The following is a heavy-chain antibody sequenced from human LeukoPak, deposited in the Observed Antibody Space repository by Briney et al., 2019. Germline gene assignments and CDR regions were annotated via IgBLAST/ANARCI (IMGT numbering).Heavy chain of an antibody. CDR3: AREALGYCRSTSCYNPYYYMDV. V-gene: IGHV1-18*01. J-gene: IGHJ6*03. CDR1: VYTFTSYG. D-gene: IGHD2-2*02. Sequence: ASVKVSCKASVYTFTSYGISWVRQAPGQGLEWMGWISAYNGNTNYAQKLQGRVTMTTDTSTSTAYMELRSLRSDDTAVYYCAREALGYCRSTSCYNPYYYMDVWGKGTTVTVSS. CDR2: ISAYNGNT.